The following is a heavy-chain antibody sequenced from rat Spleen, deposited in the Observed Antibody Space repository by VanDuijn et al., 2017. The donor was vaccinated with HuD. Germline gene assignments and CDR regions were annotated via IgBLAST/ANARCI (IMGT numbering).Heavy chain of an antibody. CDR2: MWYDGDT. J-gene: IGHJ4*01. D-gene: IGHD1-12*02. Sequence: QVQLKESGPGLVQPSETLSLTCTVSGFSLTSYSVSWVRQPSGKGPEWMGRMWYDGDTAYNSALKSRLSISRDTSKNQVFLKMNSLQTDDTGTYYCARQTYYDGSPYVLDAWGQGVSVTVSS. V-gene: IGHV2-34*01. CDR3: ARQTYYDGSPYVLDA. CDR1: GFSLTSYS.